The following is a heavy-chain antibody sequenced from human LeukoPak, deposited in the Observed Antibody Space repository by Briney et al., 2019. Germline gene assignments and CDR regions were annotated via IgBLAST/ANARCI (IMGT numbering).Heavy chain of an antibody. D-gene: IGHD2-15*01. J-gene: IGHJ4*02. Sequence: GRSLRLSCAASGFTFSSYGMHWVRQAPGKGLEWVAVISYDGSNKYYADSVKGRFTISRDNSRNTLYLQMNSLRAEDTAVYYCAKDGLTYCSGGSCYPADCWGQGTLVTVSS. CDR3: AKDGLTYCSGGSCYPADC. V-gene: IGHV3-30*18. CDR2: ISYDGSNK. CDR1: GFTFSSYG.